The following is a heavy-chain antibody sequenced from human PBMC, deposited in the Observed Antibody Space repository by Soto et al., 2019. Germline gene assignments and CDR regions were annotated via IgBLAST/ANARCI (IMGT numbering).Heavy chain of an antibody. Sequence: GGSLRLSCAASGFTFSSYAMSWVRQAPGKGLGWVSAISGSGGSTYYADSVKGRFTISRDNSKNTLYLQMNSLRAEDTAVYYCAKVTIFGVVINYMDVWGKGTTVTVSS. CDR2: ISGSGGST. D-gene: IGHD3-3*01. CDR1: GFTFSSYA. CDR3: AKVTIFGVVINYMDV. J-gene: IGHJ6*03. V-gene: IGHV3-23*01.